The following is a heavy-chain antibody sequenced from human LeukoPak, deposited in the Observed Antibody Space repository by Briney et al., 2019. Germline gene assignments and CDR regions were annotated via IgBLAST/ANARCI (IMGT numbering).Heavy chain of an antibody. CDR1: GYSISSGSY. J-gene: IGHJ4*02. CDR3: AREKTVTIVDY. D-gene: IGHD4-17*01. Sequence: SETLSLTCGVSGYSISSGSYWGWIRQPPGKGLEWIGSIYRNGFTYYNPSLKSRLTISVDTSKNQFSLKLSSVTAADTAVYYCAREKTVTIVDYWGQGTLVTVSS. V-gene: IGHV4-38-2*02. CDR2: IYRNGFT.